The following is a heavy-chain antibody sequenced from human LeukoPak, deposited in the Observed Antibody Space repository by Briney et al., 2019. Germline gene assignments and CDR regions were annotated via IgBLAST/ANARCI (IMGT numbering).Heavy chain of an antibody. J-gene: IGHJ4*02. V-gene: IGHV4-34*01. CDR1: GGSFSDYY. D-gene: IGHD1-26*01. Sequence: PSETLSLTCAVYGGSFSDYYWTWIRQPPGKGLEWIGEINHIETTNYNPSLKSRVTISVDTSKNQFSLKLSSVTAADTAVYYCAREGGSYYPHYYFDYWGQGTLVTVSS. CDR3: AREGGSYYPHYYFDY. CDR2: INHIETT.